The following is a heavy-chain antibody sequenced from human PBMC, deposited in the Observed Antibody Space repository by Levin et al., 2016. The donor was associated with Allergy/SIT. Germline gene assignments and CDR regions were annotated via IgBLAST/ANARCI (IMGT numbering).Heavy chain of an antibody. CDR2: IYYSGST. V-gene: IGHV4-30-4*01. Sequence: WIRQPPGKGLEWIGYIYYSGSTYYNPSLKSRVTISVDRSKNQFSLKLSSVTAADTAVYYCASYDSSGRSDYWGQGTLVTVSS. D-gene: IGHD3-22*01. CDR3: ASYDSSGRSDY. J-gene: IGHJ4*02.